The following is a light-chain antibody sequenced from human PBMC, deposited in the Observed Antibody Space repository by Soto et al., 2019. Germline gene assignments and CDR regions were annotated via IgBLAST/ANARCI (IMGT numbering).Light chain of an antibody. CDR2: GNS. Sequence: QSVLTQPPSVSGAPGQRVTISCTGSSSNIGAGYDVHWYQQLPGTAPKLLIYGNSNRPSGVPDRFSGSKSGTSASLAITGLQAEDEAVYYCSPYTGTNNFGVFGPGTKVTVL. CDR3: SPYTGTNNFGV. J-gene: IGLJ1*01. V-gene: IGLV1-40*01. CDR1: SSNIGAGYD.